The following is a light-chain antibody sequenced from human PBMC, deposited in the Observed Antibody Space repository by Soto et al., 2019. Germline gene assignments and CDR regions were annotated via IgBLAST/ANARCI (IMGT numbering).Light chain of an antibody. J-gene: IGLJ2*01. Sequence: QSVLTQPASVSGSPGQSITISCTGTSSDVGGYNYVSWYQQHPGKAPKLMIYEVSNRPSGVSNRFSGSKSGNTASLTISGLQAEDEADYYRSSYTSSSNVVFGGGTKLTVL. CDR3: SSYTSSSNVV. CDR1: SSDVGGYNY. CDR2: EVS. V-gene: IGLV2-14*01.